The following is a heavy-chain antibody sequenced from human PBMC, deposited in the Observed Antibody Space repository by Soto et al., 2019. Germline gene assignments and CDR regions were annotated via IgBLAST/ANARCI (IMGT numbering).Heavy chain of an antibody. V-gene: IGHV4-4*02. Sequence: SETLSLTCAVSGGSINSRYWWSWVRQSPGKGLEWIGEIYYSGSTYYNPSLKSRVTISVDTSKNQFSLKLSSVTAADTAVYYCARSIDPWGQGTRVTVSS. CDR2: IYYSGST. J-gene: IGHJ5*02. CDR3: ARSIDP. CDR1: GGSINSRYW.